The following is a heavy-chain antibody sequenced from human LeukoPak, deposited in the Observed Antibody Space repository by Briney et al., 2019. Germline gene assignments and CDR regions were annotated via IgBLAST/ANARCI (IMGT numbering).Heavy chain of an antibody. Sequence: GGSLRLSCAASGFIFNSNGMHWVRQAPGMGLEWLAFIQNDGSKEHYTDSVKGRFTISRDNSKNTLYLQLNSLRAEDTAVYHCAKDKESTSYLMDVWGKGTTVSVSS. J-gene: IGHJ6*04. V-gene: IGHV3-30*02. D-gene: IGHD2/OR15-2a*01. CDR2: IQNDGSKE. CDR3: AKDKESTSYLMDV. CDR1: GFIFNSNG.